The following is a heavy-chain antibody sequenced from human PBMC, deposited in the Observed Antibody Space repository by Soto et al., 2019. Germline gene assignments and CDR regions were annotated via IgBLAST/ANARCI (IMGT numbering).Heavy chain of an antibody. D-gene: IGHD6-13*01. J-gene: IGHJ4*02. CDR2: VSHDGRNT. Sequence: GGSLRLSCAASGFTFSDYAMHWVRQAPGKGLEWVAGVSHDGRNTHYADSVKGRFTISRDNSKNTLYLQMNSLRAEDTAVYYCARDQRIAAAGTGRWGQGTLVTVSS. CDR3: ARDQRIAAAGTGR. V-gene: IGHV3-30*03. CDR1: GFTFSDYA.